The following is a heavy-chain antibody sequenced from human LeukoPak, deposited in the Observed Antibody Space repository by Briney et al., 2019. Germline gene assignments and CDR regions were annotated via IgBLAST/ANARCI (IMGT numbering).Heavy chain of an antibody. CDR2: IGSSGSTI. D-gene: IGHD4-17*01. Sequence: GGSLRLSCAASGFTFSSYEMNWVRQAPGRGLEWVSYIGSSGSTIYYADCVKGRFTIPRDNDKNSLYLQMNSVRAEDTAVYYCASVTTYYYGMDVWGQGTTVTVSS. CDR1: GFTFSSYE. J-gene: IGHJ6*02. CDR3: ASVTTYYYGMDV. V-gene: IGHV3-48*03.